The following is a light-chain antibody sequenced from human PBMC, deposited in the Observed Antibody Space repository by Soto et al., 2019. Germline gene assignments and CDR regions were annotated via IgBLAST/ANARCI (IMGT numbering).Light chain of an antibody. CDR2: YNS. Sequence: SYELTQPPSVSVAPGKTASITCGGNNIGSKSVHWYQQKPGQAPVLVIYYNSDRPSGIPERFSGSNSGNTATLTISRVEAGDEADYYCQVWAGSSDLSYVFGTGTKVTVL. CDR3: QVWAGSSDLSYV. J-gene: IGLJ1*01. V-gene: IGLV3-21*04. CDR1: NIGSKS.